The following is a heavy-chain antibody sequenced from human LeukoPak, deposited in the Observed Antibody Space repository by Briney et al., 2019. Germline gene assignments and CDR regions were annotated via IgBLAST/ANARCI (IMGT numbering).Heavy chain of an antibody. CDR2: ISAYNGNT. CDR3: ARDGDYDILTGRASNYYMDV. D-gene: IGHD3-9*01. CDR1: GGTFSSYG. Sequence: ASVKVSCKASGGTFSSYGISWVRQAPGQGLEWMGWISAYNGNTNYAQKLQGRVTMTTDTSASTAYMELRSLRSDDTAVYYCARDGDYDILTGRASNYYMDVWGKGTTVTVSS. J-gene: IGHJ6*03. V-gene: IGHV1-18*01.